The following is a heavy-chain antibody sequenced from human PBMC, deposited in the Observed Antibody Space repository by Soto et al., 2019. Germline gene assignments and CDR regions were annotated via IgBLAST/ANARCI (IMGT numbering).Heavy chain of an antibody. D-gene: IGHD6-13*01. Sequence: ASVKVSCKASGYTFTSNGISWVRQAPGQGLEWMGWISAYNGDTHYEQKLQGRVTMTRDTSTSTAYMELRGLTSDDTAVYYCAGSNAIAAAGHPFDDWGQGALVTVSS. CDR3: AGSNAIAAAGHPFDD. CDR1: GYTFTSNG. V-gene: IGHV1-18*01. CDR2: ISAYNGDT. J-gene: IGHJ4*02.